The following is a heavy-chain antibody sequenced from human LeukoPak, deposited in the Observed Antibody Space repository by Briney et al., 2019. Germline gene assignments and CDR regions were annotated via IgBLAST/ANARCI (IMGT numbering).Heavy chain of an antibody. Sequence: GGSLRLSCAASGFTFSSYSMNWARQAPGKGLEWVSSVTGSSSFIYYADSVKGRFTSSRDNAKNSLYLQMNSLRVDDTAVYYCARGGNWFDPWGQGTLVTVSS. CDR3: ARGGNWFDP. V-gene: IGHV3-21*01. CDR2: VTGSSSFI. J-gene: IGHJ5*02. CDR1: GFTFSSYS.